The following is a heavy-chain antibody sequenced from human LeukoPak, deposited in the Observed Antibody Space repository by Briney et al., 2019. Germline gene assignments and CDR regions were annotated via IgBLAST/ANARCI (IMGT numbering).Heavy chain of an antibody. V-gene: IGHV3-66*01. Sequence: GGSLRLSCAVSGFTVSSYYMSWVRQAPGKGLEWVSVIYSGGNTHYADSVKGRFTISRDNSKNTLYLQMHRLRAEDTAVYYCARSPSWHWYFYLLGRGTLVTVSS. CDR2: IYSGGNT. J-gene: IGHJ2*01. CDR1: GFTVSSYY. CDR3: ARSPSWHWYFYL.